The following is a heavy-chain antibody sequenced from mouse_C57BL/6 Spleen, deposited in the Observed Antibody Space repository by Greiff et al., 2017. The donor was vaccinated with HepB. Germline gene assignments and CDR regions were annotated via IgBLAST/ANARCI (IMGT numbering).Heavy chain of an antibody. V-gene: IGHV1-18*01. D-gene: IGHD2-3*01. CDR3: ARYDGYFYAMDY. CDR2: INPNNGGT. J-gene: IGHJ4*01. Sequence: LVESGPELVKPGASVKIPCKASGYTFTDYNMDWVKQSHGKSLEWIGDINPNNGGTIYNQKFKGKATLTVDKSSSTAYMELRSLTSEDTAVYYCARYDGYFYAMDYWGQGTSVTVSS. CDR1: GYTFTDYN.